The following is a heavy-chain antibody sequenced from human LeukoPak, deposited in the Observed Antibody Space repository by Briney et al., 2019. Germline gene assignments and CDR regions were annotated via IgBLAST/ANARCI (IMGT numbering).Heavy chain of an antibody. CDR3: AKGIFRFEELLYYMDV. V-gene: IGHV3-9*03. D-gene: IGHD3-10*01. CDR2: ISWNSGSI. CDR1: GFTFDDYA. J-gene: IGHJ6*03. Sequence: GRSLRLSCAASGFTFDDYAMHWVRQAPGKGLEWVSGISWNSGSIGYADSVKGRFTISRDNAKNSLYLQMNSLRAEDMALYYCAKGIFRFEELLYYMDVWGKGTTVTVSS.